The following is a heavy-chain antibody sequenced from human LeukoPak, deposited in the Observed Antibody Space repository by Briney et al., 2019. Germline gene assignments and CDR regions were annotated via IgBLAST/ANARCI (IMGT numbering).Heavy chain of an antibody. J-gene: IGHJ6*02. Sequence: GGSLRLSCAASGFTFSSYEMNWVRQAPGKGLEWVSYISSSGSTIYYADSVKGRFTISRDNAKNSLHLQMNSLRAEDTAVYYCARDQYCSSTSCYYLGYGMDVWGQGTTVTVSS. V-gene: IGHV3-48*03. CDR2: ISSSGSTI. D-gene: IGHD2-2*01. CDR3: ARDQYCSSTSCYYLGYGMDV. CDR1: GFTFSSYE.